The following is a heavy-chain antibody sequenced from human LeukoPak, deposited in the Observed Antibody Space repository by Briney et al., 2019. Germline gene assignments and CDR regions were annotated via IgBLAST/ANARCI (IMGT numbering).Heavy chain of an antibody. V-gene: IGHV4-59*08. J-gene: IGHJ4*02. D-gene: IGHD6-19*01. CDR2: ISYSGST. Sequence: PSETLSLTCTVSGGSISSFYWSWIRQSPGKGLEWIGYISYSGSTTYNPSLKSRVTISVDTSKNQFSLKLTSVTAADTAVYYCARAGSGWQNFDYWGQGTLVTVSS. CDR3: ARAGSGWQNFDY. CDR1: GGSISSFY.